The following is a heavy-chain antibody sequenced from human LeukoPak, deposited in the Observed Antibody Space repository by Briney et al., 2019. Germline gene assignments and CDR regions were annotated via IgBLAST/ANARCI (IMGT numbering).Heavy chain of an antibody. V-gene: IGHV4-39*07. CDR2: IYYSGST. J-gene: IGHJ4*02. CDR3: ARCPIDEWELLHYFDY. Sequence: SETLSLTCTVSGGSISSSSYYWGWIRQPPGKGLEWIGSIYYSGSTYYNPSLKSRVTISVDTSKNQFSLKLSSVTAADTAVYYCARCPIDEWELLHYFDYWGQGTLVTVSS. D-gene: IGHD1-26*01. CDR1: GGSISSSSYY.